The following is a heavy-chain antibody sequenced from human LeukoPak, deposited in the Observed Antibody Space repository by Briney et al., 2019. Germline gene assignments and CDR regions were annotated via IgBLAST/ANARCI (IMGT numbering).Heavy chain of an antibody. CDR3: ARETAGGVINWGIDY. CDR1: GFTFSSHC. D-gene: IGHD3-16*02. V-gene: IGHV3-7*01. J-gene: IGHJ4*02. CDR2: IKQDRSEK. Sequence: GGSLRLSCAASGFTFSSHCMNWARQAPGKGLEWVANIKQDRSEKYYVDSVKGRFPIPRENAENRLYLKLKTLKAEDTAVYNCARETAGGVINWGIDYWGRGTLVTVSS.